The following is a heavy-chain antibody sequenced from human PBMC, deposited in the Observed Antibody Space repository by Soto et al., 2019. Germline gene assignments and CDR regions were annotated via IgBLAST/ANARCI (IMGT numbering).Heavy chain of an antibody. CDR2: INSDGSST. V-gene: IGHV3-74*01. CDR1: GFTFSSYW. D-gene: IGHD6-13*01. CDR3: XXDXXXWYXVSFDY. Sequence: EVQLVESGGGLVQPGGSLRLSCAASGFTFSSYWMHWVRQAPGKGLVWVSRINSDGSSTSYADSVKGRFTISRDNAKNTLYLQMNSLRAEDTAVYYXXXDXXXWYXVSFDYWGQGTLVTVSS. J-gene: IGHJ4*02.